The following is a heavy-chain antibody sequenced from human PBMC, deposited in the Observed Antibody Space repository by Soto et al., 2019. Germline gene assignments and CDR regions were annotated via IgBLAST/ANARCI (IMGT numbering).Heavy chain of an antibody. Sequence: QLQLQESGPGLVKPSETLSLTCTVSGGSISSSSYYWGWIRQPPGKGLEWIGSIYYSGSTYYNPSLKSRVTISVDTSKNQFSLKLSSVTAADTAVYYYARRVYSGSYPAHFDYWGQGTLLTVSS. CDR3: ARRVYSGSYPAHFDY. J-gene: IGHJ4*02. CDR1: GGSISSSSYY. CDR2: IYYSGST. V-gene: IGHV4-39*01. D-gene: IGHD1-26*01.